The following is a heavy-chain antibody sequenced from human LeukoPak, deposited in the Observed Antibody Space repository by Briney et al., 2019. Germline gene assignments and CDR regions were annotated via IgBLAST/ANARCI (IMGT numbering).Heavy chain of an antibody. Sequence: GGSLRLSCAASGFTFSSYGMHWVRQAPGKGLEWVAVIWYDGSNKYYADSVKGQFTISRDNSKNTLYLQMNSLRAEDTAVYYCVKDGNRDGYNYYYYYMDVWGKGTTVTVSS. CDR2: IWYDGSNK. J-gene: IGHJ6*03. CDR3: VKDGNRDGYNYYYYYMDV. CDR1: GFTFSSYG. V-gene: IGHV3-33*06. D-gene: IGHD5-24*01.